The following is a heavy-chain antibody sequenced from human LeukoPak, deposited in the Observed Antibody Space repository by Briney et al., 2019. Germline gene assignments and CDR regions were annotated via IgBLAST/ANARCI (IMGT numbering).Heavy chain of an antibody. CDR3: ARDHYGDYVSIDP. Sequence: SETLSLTCAVYGGSFSGYYWSWIRQPPGKGLEWIGEINHSGSTNYNPSLKSRVTISVDTSKNQFSLKLSSVTAADTAVYYCARDHYGDYVSIDPWGQGTLVTVSS. V-gene: IGHV4-34*01. D-gene: IGHD4-17*01. CDR2: INHSGST. J-gene: IGHJ5*02. CDR1: GGSFSGYY.